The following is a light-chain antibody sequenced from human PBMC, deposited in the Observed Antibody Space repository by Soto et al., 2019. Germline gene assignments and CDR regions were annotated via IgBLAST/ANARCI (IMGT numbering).Light chain of an antibody. CDR1: QSLLHSNGYNY. V-gene: IGKV2-28*01. J-gene: IGKJ5*01. CDR3: LNARHTPFT. CDR2: LGS. Sequence: DIVMTQSPLSLPVTPGEPASISCRSSQSLLHSNGYNYLDLYLQKPGQSPQLLIYLGSNRASGVPGRFSGSGSGTDFPLKTSIGEAEDVGVYYFLNARHTPFTFGPGTRLEIK.